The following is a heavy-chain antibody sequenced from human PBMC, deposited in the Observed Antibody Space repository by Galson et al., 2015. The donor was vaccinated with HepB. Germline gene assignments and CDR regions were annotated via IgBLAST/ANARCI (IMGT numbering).Heavy chain of an antibody. V-gene: IGHV3-15*07. CDR1: DLTSKNAW. CDR2: IKSKVDGGTT. J-gene: IGHJ4*02. D-gene: IGHD1-26*01. CDR3: TTEISGALPG. Sequence: SLRLSCAGFDLTSKNAWMNWVRQAPGKGLEWVALIKSKVDGGTTDYAAPVKGRFSISVDDSESTLYLQMNSLKTEDTGVYYCTTEISGALPGWGQGTLVTVSA.